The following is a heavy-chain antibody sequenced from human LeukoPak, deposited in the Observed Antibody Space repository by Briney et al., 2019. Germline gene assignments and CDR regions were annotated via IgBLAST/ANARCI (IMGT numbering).Heavy chain of an antibody. Sequence: SETLSLTCTVSGGSISNYYWSWIRQPAGKTLEWIGRIYSSGSTNYNPYLKSRVTMSVDTSKNQLSLKLSSVTAADTAVYYCARDHYDSRGYYYVGDYWGQGTLVTVSS. CDR1: GGSISNYY. CDR2: IYSSGST. V-gene: IGHV4-4*07. CDR3: ARDHYDSRGYYYVGDY. J-gene: IGHJ4*02. D-gene: IGHD3-22*01.